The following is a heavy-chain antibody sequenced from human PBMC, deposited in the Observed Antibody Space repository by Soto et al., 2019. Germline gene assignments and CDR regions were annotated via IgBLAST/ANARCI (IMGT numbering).Heavy chain of an antibody. J-gene: IGHJ4*02. D-gene: IGHD2-21*02. V-gene: IGHV4-39*01. Sequence: PSETLSLTCSVSGGSTSDKSYFWGWVRQSPGKGLGWIGSMYYSGSSYYNPSLKSRVAISVDTSKNQFSLKLRSVTAADTAVYFCARQRLLRLKPDFDIWGQGTLVTVSS. CDR2: MYYSGSS. CDR3: ARQRLLRLKPDFDI. CDR1: GGSTSDKSYF.